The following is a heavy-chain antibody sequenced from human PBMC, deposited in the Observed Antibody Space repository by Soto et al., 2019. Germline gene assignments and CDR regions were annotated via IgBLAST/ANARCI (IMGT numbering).Heavy chain of an antibody. J-gene: IGHJ4*02. CDR3: ARGRGVYYDYVWGSYRPPFDY. CDR1: GGSFSGYY. V-gene: IGHV4-34*01. D-gene: IGHD3-16*02. CDR2: INHSGRT. Sequence: SETLSLTCAVYGGSFSGYYWSWIRQPPGKGLEWIGEINHSGRTNYNQSLKSRVTISVDTSNNQFSLKLSSVTAADTAVYYCARGRGVYYDYVWGSYRPPFDYWGQGTLVTVSS.